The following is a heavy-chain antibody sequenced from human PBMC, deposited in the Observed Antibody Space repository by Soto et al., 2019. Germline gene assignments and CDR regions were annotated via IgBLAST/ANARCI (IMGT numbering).Heavy chain of an antibody. V-gene: IGHV4-30-4*01. D-gene: IGHD5-18*01. J-gene: IGHJ4*02. CDR1: GGSISSGDYY. Sequence: SETLSLTCTVSGGSISSGDYYWSWIRQPPGKGLEWIGYIYYSGSTYYNPSLKSRVTISVDTSKNQSSLKLSSVTAADTAVYYCSRVVTLGYYFDYWGQGTLVTVSS. CDR2: IYYSGST. CDR3: SRVVTLGYYFDY.